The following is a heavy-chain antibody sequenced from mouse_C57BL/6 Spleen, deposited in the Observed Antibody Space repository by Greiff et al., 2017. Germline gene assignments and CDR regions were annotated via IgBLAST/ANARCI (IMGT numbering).Heavy chain of an antibody. V-gene: IGHV1-55*01. J-gene: IGHJ2*01. CDR3: ARGADYYFDH. CDR2: IYPGSGST. D-gene: IGHD3-3*01. CDR1: GYTFPSYW. Sequence: QVQLQQPGAELVKPGASVKMSCKASGYTFPSYWITWVKQRPGQGLEWIGDIYPGSGSTNYNEKFKSKATLTVDTSSSTAYMQLSSLTSEYSAVYYCARGADYYFDHWGQGTTPTVSP.